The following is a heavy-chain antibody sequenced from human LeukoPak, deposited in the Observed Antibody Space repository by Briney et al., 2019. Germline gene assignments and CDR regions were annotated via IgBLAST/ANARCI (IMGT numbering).Heavy chain of an antibody. CDR3: ARLYDFWSPYGMDV. CDR2: IYYSGST. J-gene: IGHJ6*02. V-gene: IGHV4-39*01. Sequence: SETLSLTCTVSGGSISSSSYYWGWIRQPPGKGLEWIGSIYYSGSTYYNPSHKSRVTISVDTSKNQFSLKLSSVTAADTAVYYCARLYDFWSPYGMDVWGQGPTVTVSS. CDR1: GGSISSSSYY. D-gene: IGHD3-3*01.